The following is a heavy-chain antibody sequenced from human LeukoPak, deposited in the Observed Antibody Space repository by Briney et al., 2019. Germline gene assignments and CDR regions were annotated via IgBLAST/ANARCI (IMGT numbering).Heavy chain of an antibody. CDR3: ASFSSSSSAYYYGMDV. J-gene: IGHJ6*02. Sequence: ASVKVSCKASDYTFTSYDITWVRQAPGQGLEWMGWISAYNGNTNYAQKLQGRVTMTTDTSTSTAYMELRSLRSDDTAVYYCASFSSSSSAYYYGMDVWGQGTTVTVSS. CDR1: DYTFTSYD. D-gene: IGHD6-6*01. V-gene: IGHV1-18*01. CDR2: ISAYNGNT.